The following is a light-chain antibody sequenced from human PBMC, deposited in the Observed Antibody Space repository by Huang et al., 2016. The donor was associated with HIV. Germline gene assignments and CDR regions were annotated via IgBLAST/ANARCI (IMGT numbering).Light chain of an antibody. Sequence: DIVMTQSPDSLPVSLGERATINCKSSQSVLDSSNKKNYLAWYQQKPGQPPKLLLYWASVRESVVADRFRGSGSGTEFTLTINNLQAEDVAVYYCQQYYSTPAFGQGTNVDI. V-gene: IGKV4-1*01. CDR2: WAS. J-gene: IGKJ1*01. CDR1: QSVLDSSNKKNY. CDR3: QQYYSTPA.